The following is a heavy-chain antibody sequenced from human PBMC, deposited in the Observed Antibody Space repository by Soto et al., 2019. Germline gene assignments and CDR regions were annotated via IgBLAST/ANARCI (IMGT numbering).Heavy chain of an antibody. V-gene: IGHV4-31*03. CDR2: IYYSGST. Sequence: QVQLQESGPGLVKPSQTLSLTCTVSGGSISSGGYYWSWIRQHPGKGLEWIGYIYYSGSTYYNPSLKSRVTISVDTSKNQFSLKLSSVTAADTAVYYCARGQIMITFGGVLNWLDPWGQGTLVTVSS. CDR3: ARGQIMITFGGVLNWLDP. D-gene: IGHD3-16*01. J-gene: IGHJ5*02. CDR1: GGSISSGGYY.